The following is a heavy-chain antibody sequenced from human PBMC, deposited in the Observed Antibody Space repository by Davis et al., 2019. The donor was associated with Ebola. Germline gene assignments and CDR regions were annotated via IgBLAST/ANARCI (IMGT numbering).Heavy chain of an antibody. CDR1: GFSLSTSGMY. V-gene: IGHV2-70*01. J-gene: IGHJ6*02. Sequence: SGPTLVKPTQTLTLTCTFSGFSLSTSGMYVSWIRQPPGKALEWLALIDWDDDKYYSTSLKTRLTISKDTSKNQVVLTMTNMDPVDTATYYCARMPAHYYYYGMDVWGQGTTVTVSS. CDR2: IDWDDDK. CDR3: ARMPAHYYYYGMDV.